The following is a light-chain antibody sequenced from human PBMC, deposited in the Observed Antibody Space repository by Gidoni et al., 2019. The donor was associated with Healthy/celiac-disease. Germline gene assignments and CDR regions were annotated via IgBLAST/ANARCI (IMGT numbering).Light chain of an antibody. V-gene: IGKV1-27*01. J-gene: IGKJ1*01. CDR1: QGISNF. CDR3: QKYNSAPQT. CDR2: AAS. Sequence: DIQMTQSPSSLSASVGDRVTITCRASQGISNFLAWYQQKPGKVPKLLIYAASTLQSGVPSRFSGSGSGTDFTLTISSLQPEDVATYYCQKYNSAPQTFXHXTKVEIK.